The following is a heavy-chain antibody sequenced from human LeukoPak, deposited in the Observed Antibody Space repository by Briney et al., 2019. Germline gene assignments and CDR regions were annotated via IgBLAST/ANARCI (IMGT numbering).Heavy chain of an antibody. V-gene: IGHV1-18*01. Sequence: ASVKVSCKASGYTFTSYGISWVRQAPGQGLEWMGWISAYNGNTRYAQKLQGRVTMTTDTSTSTAYMELRSLRSDDTAVYYCARKRYYYDSSGWAFDYWGQGTLVTVSS. CDR1: GYTFTSYG. CDR3: ARKRYYYDSSGWAFDY. J-gene: IGHJ4*02. D-gene: IGHD3-22*01. CDR2: ISAYNGNT.